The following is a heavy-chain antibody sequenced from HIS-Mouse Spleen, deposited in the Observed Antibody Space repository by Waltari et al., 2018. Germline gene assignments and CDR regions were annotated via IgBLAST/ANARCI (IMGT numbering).Heavy chain of an antibody. D-gene: IGHD6-13*01. Sequence: EVQLLESGGGLVQPGGSLRLSCAASGFTFSSYAMSWVRQAPGKGLEWVSAISGRGGSTYYADSVKGRFTISRDNSKNTLYLQMNSLRAEDTAVYYCAKSDSSSWIFDYWGQGTLVTVSS. CDR1: GFTFSSYA. J-gene: IGHJ4*02. CDR2: ISGRGGST. CDR3: AKSDSSSWIFDY. V-gene: IGHV3-23*01.